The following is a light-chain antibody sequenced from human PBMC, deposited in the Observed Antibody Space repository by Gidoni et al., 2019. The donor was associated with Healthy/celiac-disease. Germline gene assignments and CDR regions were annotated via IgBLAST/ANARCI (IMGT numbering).Light chain of an antibody. CDR3: QQDNNWPRT. J-gene: IGKJ1*01. CDR1: QSISSN. V-gene: IGKV3-15*01. Sequence: EIVMTHSPATLSVSAGERATISCRASQSISSNLAWYQQKPGKAPKLLIYGASTRATGIPARFSGSGSGTEFTLTISSLQSEDFAVYYCQQDNNWPRTFGQGTKVEIK. CDR2: GAS.